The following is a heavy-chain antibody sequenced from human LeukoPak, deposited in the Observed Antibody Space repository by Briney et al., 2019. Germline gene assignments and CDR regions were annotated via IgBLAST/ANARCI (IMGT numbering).Heavy chain of an antibody. CDR2: IKEDGSEK. Sequence: GGSLRLSCEASGFTFSGYWMSWVRQPTGKGLEWVANIKEDGSEKKYVDSVKGRFTISRDNAKNSLYLQMNSLRAEDTAVYYCARAVTTALDYWGQGPLVTVSS. V-gene: IGHV3-7*01. CDR1: GFTFSGYW. CDR3: ARAVTTALDY. J-gene: IGHJ4*02. D-gene: IGHD4-17*01.